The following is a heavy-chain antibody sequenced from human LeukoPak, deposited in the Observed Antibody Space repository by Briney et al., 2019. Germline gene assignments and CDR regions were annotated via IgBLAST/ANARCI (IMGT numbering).Heavy chain of an antibody. V-gene: IGHV4-39*01. J-gene: IGHJ4*02. CDR2: IYYSGST. CDR3: ARVIAVAGSPFDY. Sequence: SETLSLTCTVSGGSVSSTSYYWGWIRQPPGKGLEWIGSIYYSGSTYYNPSLKSRVTISVDTSKNRFSLKLSSVTAADTAVYYCARVIAVAGSPFDYWGQGTLVTVSS. CDR1: GGSVSSTSYY. D-gene: IGHD6-19*01.